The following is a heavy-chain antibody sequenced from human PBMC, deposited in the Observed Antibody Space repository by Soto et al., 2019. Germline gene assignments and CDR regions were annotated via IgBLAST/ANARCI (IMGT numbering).Heavy chain of an antibody. CDR3: AVWFGEGGDY. CDR1: GYTFTTYG. Sequence: QVQLVQSGAEVEKPGASVKVSCKASGYTFTTYGISWVRQAPGQGLEWMGWFIPYNGDTNYSQNLQGRVTMTTDTSTSTAYMELRSLRSDDTAVYYCAVWFGEGGDYWGQGTLVTVSS. D-gene: IGHD3-10*01. J-gene: IGHJ4*02. CDR2: FIPYNGDT. V-gene: IGHV1-18*04.